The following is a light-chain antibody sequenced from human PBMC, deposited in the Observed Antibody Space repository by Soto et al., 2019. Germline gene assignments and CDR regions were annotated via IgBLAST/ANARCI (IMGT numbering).Light chain of an antibody. J-gene: IGKJ1*01. V-gene: IGKV3-15*01. CDR3: KQNNSWPPLT. Sequence: ELVLTQAPPTLPVSPGESATLPCRASQSGSSDLAWYQQKPGQAPRLLFYGASPMAIGIPDRFRDSVLRQEFGLLFFCLQSGDFLVYCCKQNNSWPPLTCSQGTKVDIK. CDR1: QSGSSD. CDR2: GAS.